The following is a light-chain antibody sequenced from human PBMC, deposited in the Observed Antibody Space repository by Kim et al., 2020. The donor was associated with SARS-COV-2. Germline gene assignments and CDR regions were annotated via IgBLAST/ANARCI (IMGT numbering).Light chain of an antibody. Sequence: DIQLTQSPSFLSTSVGDRVTITCRASQGVSSFLAWYQQKPGKAPELLVYGASTLQSGVSSRFSGSGSGTEFTLTISSLQPEDFATYYCQQLNIYPWTFGQGTKVDIK. J-gene: IGKJ1*01. CDR2: GAS. CDR3: QQLNIYPWT. CDR1: QGVSSF. V-gene: IGKV1-9*01.